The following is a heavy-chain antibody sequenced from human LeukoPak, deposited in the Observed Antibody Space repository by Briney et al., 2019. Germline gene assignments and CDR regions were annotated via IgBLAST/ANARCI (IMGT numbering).Heavy chain of an antibody. D-gene: IGHD4-17*01. Sequence: SVKVSCKASGGTFSSYTISWVRQAPGQGLEWMGRIIPILGIANYAQKFQGRVTITADKSTSTAYMELSSLRSEDTTVYYCARTPYDYGDYADAFDIWGQGTMVTVSS. CDR1: GGTFSSYT. J-gene: IGHJ3*02. CDR2: IIPILGIA. V-gene: IGHV1-69*02. CDR3: ARTPYDYGDYADAFDI.